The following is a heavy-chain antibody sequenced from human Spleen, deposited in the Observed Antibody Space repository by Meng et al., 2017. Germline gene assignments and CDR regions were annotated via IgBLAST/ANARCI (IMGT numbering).Heavy chain of an antibody. D-gene: IGHD4-17*01. J-gene: IGHJ2*01. V-gene: IGHV2-5*02. CDR1: GFSLSTSGVG. CDR3: AHTMSYGDFVSWYFDL. Sequence: QITLKESGPTLVKPQQTLTLTCTFAGFSLSTSGVGVGWIRQPPGKALEWLALIYWDDDKRYSPSLKNRLTITKDTSKNQVVLTMTNMDPVDTATYFCAHTMSYGDFVSWYFDLWGRGTLVTVSS. CDR2: IYWDDDK.